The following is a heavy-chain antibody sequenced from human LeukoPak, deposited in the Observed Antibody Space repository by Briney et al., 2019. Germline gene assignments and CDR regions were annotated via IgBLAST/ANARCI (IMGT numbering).Heavy chain of an antibody. J-gene: IGHJ4*02. Sequence: SVKVSCKASGGTFSSYAISWVRQAPGQGLEWMGGIIPTFGTANYAQKFQGRVTITADESTSTAYMELSSLRSEDTAVYYCARPATIFGVVNNLDYWGQGTLVTVSS. CDR1: GGTFSSYA. CDR3: ARPATIFGVVNNLDY. CDR2: IIPTFGTA. V-gene: IGHV1-69*01. D-gene: IGHD3-3*01.